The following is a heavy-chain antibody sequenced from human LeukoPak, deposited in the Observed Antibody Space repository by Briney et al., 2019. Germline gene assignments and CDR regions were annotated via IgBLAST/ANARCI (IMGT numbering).Heavy chain of an antibody. V-gene: IGHV3-30*02. Sequence: GGSLRLSCAASGFTFSSYGMHWVRQAPGKGLEWVAVIWYGGSNKYYADSVKGRFTISRDNSKNTLYLQMNSLRAEDTAVYYCAKDLDSSLGHWGQGTLVTVSS. J-gene: IGHJ1*01. CDR2: IWYGGSNK. CDR1: GFTFSSYG. D-gene: IGHD6-6*01. CDR3: AKDLDSSLGH.